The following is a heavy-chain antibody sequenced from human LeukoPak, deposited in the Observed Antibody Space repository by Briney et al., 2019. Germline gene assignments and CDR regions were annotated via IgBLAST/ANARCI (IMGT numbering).Heavy chain of an antibody. CDR3: ARTGSGRRLGWFDP. J-gene: IGHJ5*02. Sequence: SETLSLTCTVSGGSISSYYWSWIRQPAGKGLEWIGRIYTSGSTNYNPSLKSRVTMSVDTSKNQFSLKLSSVTAADTAVYYCARTGSGRRLGWFDPWGQGTLVTVSS. V-gene: IGHV4-4*07. CDR2: IYTSGST. D-gene: IGHD3-10*01. CDR1: GGSISSYY.